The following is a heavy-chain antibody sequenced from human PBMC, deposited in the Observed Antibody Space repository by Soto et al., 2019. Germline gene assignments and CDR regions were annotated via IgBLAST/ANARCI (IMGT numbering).Heavy chain of an antibody. V-gene: IGHV1-24*01. CDR1: GYTLTELS. CDR2: FDPEDGET. Sequence: ASVKVSCKVSGYTLTELSMHWLRQAPGKGLEWMGGFDPEDGETIYAQKFQGRVTMTEDTSTDTAYMELSSLRSDDTAVYYCARDLLDIGYCSSTSCYGLADYWGQGTLVTVSS. J-gene: IGHJ4*02. CDR3: ARDLLDIGYCSSTSCYGLADY. D-gene: IGHD2-2*01.